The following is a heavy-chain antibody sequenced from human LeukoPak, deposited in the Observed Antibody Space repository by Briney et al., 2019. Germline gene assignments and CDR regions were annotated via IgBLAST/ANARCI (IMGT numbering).Heavy chain of an antibody. V-gene: IGHV3-30*02. CDR2: IRYDGSNK. CDR3: AKDPTDIGYCSSTSCYRDY. Sequence: GGSLRLSCAASGFTFSSYGMHWVRQAPGKGLEWVPFIRYDGSNKYYADSVKGRFTISRDNSKNTLYLQMNSLRAEDTAVYYCAKDPTDIGYCSSTSCYRDYWGQGTLVTVSS. D-gene: IGHD2-2*01. J-gene: IGHJ4*02. CDR1: GFTFSSYG.